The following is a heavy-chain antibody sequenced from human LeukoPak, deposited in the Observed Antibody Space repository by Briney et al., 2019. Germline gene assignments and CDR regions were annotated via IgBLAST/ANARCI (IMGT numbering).Heavy chain of an antibody. Sequence: SETLSLTGIVSGGSISSYYWSWIRQPPGKGLEWIGYIYYTGSTNYNPSLKSRVTISVDTAKNQLSLKLRSVTAADTAVYYCARQDSGTYLNPLDIWGQGTVVTVSS. CDR2: IYYTGST. V-gene: IGHV4-59*08. D-gene: IGHD1-26*01. J-gene: IGHJ3*02. CDR3: ARQDSGTYLNPLDI. CDR1: GGSISSYY.